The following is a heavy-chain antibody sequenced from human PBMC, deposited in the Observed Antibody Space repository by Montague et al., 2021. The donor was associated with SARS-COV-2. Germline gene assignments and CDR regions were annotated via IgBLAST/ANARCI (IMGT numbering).Heavy chain of an antibody. CDR1: GGSISNYH. CDR2: IYYSGST. D-gene: IGHD2-15*01. V-gene: IGHV4-59*12. Sequence: SETLSLTCTVPGGSISNYHWNWIRQPPGKGLEWIAYIYYSGSTNYNPSLQSRVTISVDTSRNQFSLRLSSVTAADTAVYYCASTDVVVGPMPMPFDYWGQGTLVTVSS. CDR3: ASTDVVVGPMPMPFDY. J-gene: IGHJ4*02.